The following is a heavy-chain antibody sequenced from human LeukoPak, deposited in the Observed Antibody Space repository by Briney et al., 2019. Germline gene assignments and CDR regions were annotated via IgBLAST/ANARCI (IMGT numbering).Heavy chain of an antibody. CDR3: ARGGISTSLDY. Sequence: TSETLSLTCTVSACSINSLYWSWIRQSAGNGLDWIGRMYSSGSTDYNPSLKSRVTMSVDTSKNQFSLKLRSVAAADTAVYYCARGGISTSLDYWGQGILVTVSS. V-gene: IGHV4-4*07. CDR1: ACSINSLY. CDR2: MYSSGST. J-gene: IGHJ4*02. D-gene: IGHD2-2*01.